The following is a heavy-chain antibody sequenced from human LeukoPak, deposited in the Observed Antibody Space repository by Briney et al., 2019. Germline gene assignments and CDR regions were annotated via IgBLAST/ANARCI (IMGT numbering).Heavy chain of an antibody. J-gene: IGHJ4*02. V-gene: IGHV3-43*02. CDR1: GFTFDDYA. CDR2: ISGDGGST. D-gene: IGHD3-22*01. Sequence: PGGSLRLSCAASGFTFDDYAMHWVRQAPGKGLEWVSLISGDGGSTYYADSVKGRFTISRDNSKTSLYLQMNSLRTEDTALYYCAKDIADNYYDSSGYPSGWGQGTLVTVSS. CDR3: AKDIADNYYDSSGYPSG.